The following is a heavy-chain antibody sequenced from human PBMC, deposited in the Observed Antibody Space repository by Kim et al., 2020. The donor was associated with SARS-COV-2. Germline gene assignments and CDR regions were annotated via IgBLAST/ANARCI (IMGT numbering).Heavy chain of an antibody. J-gene: IGHJ4*02. Sequence: YYNPSLKSRVTISVDTSKNQFSLKLSSVTAADTAVYYCARGLRFLEWLDYWGQGTLVTVSS. CDR3: ARGLRFLEWLDY. D-gene: IGHD3-3*01. V-gene: IGHV4-30-2*05.